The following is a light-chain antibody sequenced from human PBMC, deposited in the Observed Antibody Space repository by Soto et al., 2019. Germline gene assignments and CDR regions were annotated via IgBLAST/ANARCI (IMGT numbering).Light chain of an antibody. V-gene: IGLV3-27*01. J-gene: IGLJ3*02. CDR2: KDS. Sequence: SYELTQPSSVSVSPGQTARITCSGDVLAKKYARWFQQKPGQAPVLVIYKDSERPSGIPERFSGSSSGTTVTLTISGDQVEDEADDYCYSAADNNPPNWVFGGGTKLTVL. CDR3: YSAADNNPPNWV. CDR1: VLAKKY.